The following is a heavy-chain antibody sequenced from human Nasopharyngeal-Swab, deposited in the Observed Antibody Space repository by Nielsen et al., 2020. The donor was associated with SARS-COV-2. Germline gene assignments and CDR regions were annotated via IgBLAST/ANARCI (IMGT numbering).Heavy chain of an antibody. CDR2: ISSSGSTI. V-gene: IGHV3-11*01. J-gene: IGHJ4*02. Sequence: GGSLRLSCAASGFTFSDYYMSWIRQAPGKGLEWVSYISSSGSTIYYADSVKGRFTISRDNAKNSLYLQMNSLRAEDTAVYYCARVPRAYYDILTGYSSTYYFDYWGQGTLVTVSS. CDR1: GFTFSDYY. CDR3: ARVPRAYYDILTGYSSTYYFDY. D-gene: IGHD3-9*01.